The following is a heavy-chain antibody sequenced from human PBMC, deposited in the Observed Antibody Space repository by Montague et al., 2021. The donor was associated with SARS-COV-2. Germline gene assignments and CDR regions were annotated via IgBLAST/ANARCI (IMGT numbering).Heavy chain of an antibody. CDR3: ARHFPSGYTFGPDAFDL. Sequence: SETLSLTCTVSGGSINSTTYYWAWIRQPPGKGLEWIGSVYYTGSNYYYPSLQSRGTMSVDTTKKQFSLKLSSVTAADTGVYYCARHFPSGYTFGPDAFDLWGQGTMVTVSS. CDR2: VYYTGSN. CDR1: GGSINSTTYY. J-gene: IGHJ3*01. D-gene: IGHD5-18*01. V-gene: IGHV4-39*01.